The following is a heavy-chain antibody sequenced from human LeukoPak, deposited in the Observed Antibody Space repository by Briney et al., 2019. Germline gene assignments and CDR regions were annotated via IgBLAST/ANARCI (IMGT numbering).Heavy chain of an antibody. CDR2: ISGSGYTT. J-gene: IGHJ6*02. D-gene: IGHD2-2*01. CDR1: GFSFSTYA. Sequence: GGSLRLSCAASGFSFSTYAMNWVRQGPGKGLEWVATISGSGYTTYYADSVKGRFTISRDNSKNTLFLQMDSLRAEDTAVFFCARYCSSSTCQGSSYYFGMDVWGQGTTVTVSS. V-gene: IGHV3-23*01. CDR3: ARYCSSSTCQGSSYYFGMDV.